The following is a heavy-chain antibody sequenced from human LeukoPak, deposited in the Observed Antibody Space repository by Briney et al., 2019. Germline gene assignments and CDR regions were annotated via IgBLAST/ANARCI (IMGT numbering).Heavy chain of an antibody. V-gene: IGHV3-23*01. Sequence: GGSLRLSCAASGFTFSSYAMSWVRQAPGKGLEWVSAISGSGGSTYYADSVKGRFTISRDNSKNTLYLQMNSLRAEDTAVYYCAKGSYGSGSYYYYYMDVWGKGTTVTVSS. CDR3: AKGSYGSGSYYYYYMDV. CDR2: ISGSGGST. J-gene: IGHJ6*03. CDR1: GFTFSSYA. D-gene: IGHD3-10*01.